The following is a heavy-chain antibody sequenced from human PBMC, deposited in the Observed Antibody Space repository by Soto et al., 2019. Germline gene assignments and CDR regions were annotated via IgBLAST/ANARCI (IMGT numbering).Heavy chain of an antibody. D-gene: IGHD3-10*02. CDR2: IFHSGSA. CDR3: ARYTFGHDREYHYAMDV. V-gene: IGHV4-30-4*01. CDR1: GASISSSAYY. Sequence: QVQLQESGPGLVKPSQTLSRTCTVSGASISSSAYYWSWVRQPPGKGLEWIGYIFHSGSAYYNPSLKSRVTISVDTSQNQFSLKLTSVTAAETAVFYCARYTFGHDREYHYAMDVWGQGTTVTVSS. J-gene: IGHJ6*02.